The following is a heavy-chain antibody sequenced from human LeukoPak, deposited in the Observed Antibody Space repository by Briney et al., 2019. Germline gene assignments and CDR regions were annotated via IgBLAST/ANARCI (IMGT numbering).Heavy chain of an antibody. D-gene: IGHD3-22*01. J-gene: IGHJ4*02. CDR2: ISSSRSTI. Sequence: GGSLRLSCAASGFTFSDYYMSWIRQAPGKGLEWVSYISSSRSTIYYADSVKGRFTISRDNAKNSLYLQMNSLRAEDTAVYCCVRDLGGSSGPVDYWGQGTLVTVSS. V-gene: IGHV3-11*04. CDR1: GFTFSDYY. CDR3: VRDLGGSSGPVDY.